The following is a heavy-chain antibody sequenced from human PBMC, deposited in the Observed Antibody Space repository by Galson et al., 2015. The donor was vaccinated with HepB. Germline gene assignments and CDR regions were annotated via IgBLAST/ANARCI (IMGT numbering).Heavy chain of an antibody. CDR2: VDPEDGET. Sequence: VKVSCKVSGYTFTDYYMHWVQQAPGKGLEWMGLVDPEDGETIYAEKFQGRVTITADTSTDTAYMELSSLRSEDTAVYYCATGGGYCTGGVCYSWYFDLWGRGTLVTVSS. J-gene: IGHJ2*01. CDR1: GYTFTDYY. D-gene: IGHD2-8*02. CDR3: ATGGGYCTGGVCYSWYFDL. V-gene: IGHV1-69-2*01.